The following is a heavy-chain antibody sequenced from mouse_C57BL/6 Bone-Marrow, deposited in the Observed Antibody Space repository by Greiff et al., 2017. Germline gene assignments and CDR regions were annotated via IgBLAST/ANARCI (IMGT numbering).Heavy chain of an antibody. CDR2: IDPENGDT. V-gene: IGHV14-4*01. Sequence: EVQLQESGAELVRPGASVTLSCTASGFNIQDDYMHWVKQRPEQGLEWIGWIDPENGDTEYASKFQGKATITADTSSNTAYLQLSSLPSEDTAVYYWTTKAPITAVVAPDYCGQGTALTVAS. CDR1: GFNIQDDY. CDR3: TTKAPITAVVAPDY. J-gene: IGHJ2*01. D-gene: IGHD1-1*01.